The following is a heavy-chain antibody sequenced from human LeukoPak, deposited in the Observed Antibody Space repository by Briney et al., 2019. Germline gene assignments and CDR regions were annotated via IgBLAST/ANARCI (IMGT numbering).Heavy chain of an antibody. CDR1: GFTFSSYG. J-gene: IGHJ3*02. V-gene: IGHV3-30*02. CDR2: TRYDGSNK. D-gene: IGHD6-6*01. Sequence: GGSLRLSCAASGFTFSSYGMHWVRQAPGKGLEWVAFTRYDGSNKYYADSVKGRFTISRDNSKNTLYLQMNSLRAEDTAVYYCANAGIYSSSDAFDIWGQGTMVTVSS. CDR3: ANAGIYSSSDAFDI.